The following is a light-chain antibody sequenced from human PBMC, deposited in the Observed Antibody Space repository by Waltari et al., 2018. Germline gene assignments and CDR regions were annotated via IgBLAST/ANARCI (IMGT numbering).Light chain of an antibody. CDR3: QQYGNSPYT. CDR2: AAS. V-gene: IGKV3-20*01. Sequence: EIVLTQSPGTLSLSPGERATLPCRASQSVSSSYLAWYQQQPGQAPRLLIYAASSRATGIPDRFSGSGSGTDFTLTISRLEPEDFAVFYCQQYGNSPYTFGQGTKLEI. CDR1: QSVSSSY. J-gene: IGKJ2*01.